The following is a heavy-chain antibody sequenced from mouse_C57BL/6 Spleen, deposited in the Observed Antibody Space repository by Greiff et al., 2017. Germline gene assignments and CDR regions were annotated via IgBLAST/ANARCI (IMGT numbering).Heavy chain of an antibody. D-gene: IGHD2-12*01. CDR3: ASYYNWFAY. V-gene: IGHV5-17*01. Sequence: EVMLVESGGGLVKPGGSLKLSCAASGFTFSDYGMHWVRQAPEKGLEWVAYISSGSSTIYYADTVKGRFTISRDNAKNTLFLQMTSLRSEDTAMYYCASYYNWFAYWGQGTLVTVSA. CDR2: ISSGSSTI. J-gene: IGHJ3*01. CDR1: GFTFSDYG.